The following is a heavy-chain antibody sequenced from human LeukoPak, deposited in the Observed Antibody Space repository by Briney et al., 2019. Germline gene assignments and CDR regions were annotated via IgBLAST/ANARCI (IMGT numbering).Heavy chain of an antibody. CDR3: ARANRVSLYYFDY. Sequence: SETLSLTCAVYGGSFSGYYWSWIRQPPGKGLEWIGSIYHSGSTYYNPSLKSRVTISVDTSKNQFSLKLSSVTAADTAVYYCARANRVSLYYFDYWSQGTLVTVSS. CDR1: GGSFSGYY. V-gene: IGHV4-34*01. CDR2: IYHSGST. J-gene: IGHJ4*02. D-gene: IGHD5/OR15-5a*01.